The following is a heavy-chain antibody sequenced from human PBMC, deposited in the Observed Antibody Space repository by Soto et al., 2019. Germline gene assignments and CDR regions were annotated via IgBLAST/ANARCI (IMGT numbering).Heavy chain of an antibody. CDR1: GFTFSSYS. CDR3: ARVLDYYDSSGYVHFDY. J-gene: IGHJ4*02. D-gene: IGHD3-22*01. CDR2: ISSSRSTI. Sequence: GGSLRLSCAASGFTFSSYSMNWVRQAPGKGLEWVSYISSSRSTIYYADSVKGRFTISRENAKNSLYLQTNSLRDEETAVYYCARVLDYYDSSGYVHFDYWGQGTLVTVSS. V-gene: IGHV3-48*02.